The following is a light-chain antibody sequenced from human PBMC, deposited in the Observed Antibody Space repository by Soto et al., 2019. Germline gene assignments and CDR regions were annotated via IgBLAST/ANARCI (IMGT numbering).Light chain of an antibody. J-gene: IGLJ1*01. V-gene: IGLV1-44*01. CDR3: AAWDDNLTRYV. CDR2: SYN. CDR1: SSNIGSNT. Sequence: QSVLTQPPSASGTPGQRVTISCSGSSSNIGSNTVNWYQQLPGTAPKLLIYSYNQRPSGVPEQFSDSKPCTSSSLAISGLHSEDEADYYCAAWDDNLTRYVLGTGTKLTVL.